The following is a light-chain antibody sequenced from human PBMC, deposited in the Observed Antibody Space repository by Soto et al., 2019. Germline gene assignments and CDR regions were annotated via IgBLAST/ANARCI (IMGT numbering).Light chain of an antibody. CDR3: QSCDSSLSGSGV. Sequence: QSVLTQPPSVSGAPGQRVTISCTGSSSNIGAGYDVHWYQQLPGTAPKLLIYRNSNRPSGVPDRFSGSKPGTSASLAITGLQAEDEADYYCQSCDSSLSGSGVFGTGTRSPS. CDR1: SSNIGAGYD. J-gene: IGLJ1*01. V-gene: IGLV1-40*01. CDR2: RNS.